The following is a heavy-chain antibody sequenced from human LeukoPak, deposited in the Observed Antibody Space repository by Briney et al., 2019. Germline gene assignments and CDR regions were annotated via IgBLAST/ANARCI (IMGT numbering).Heavy chain of an antibody. J-gene: IGHJ6*03. CDR1: GGSISSSSYY. D-gene: IGHD6-13*01. CDR2: IYYSGST. CDR3: ARCVAAAAGPTDYYYYYMDV. V-gene: IGHV4-39*01. Sequence: SETLSLTCTVSGGSISSSSYYWGWIRQPPGKGLEWIGSIYYSGSTYYNPSLKSRVTISVDTSKNQFSLKLSSVTAADTAVYYCARCVAAAAGPTDYYYYYMDVWGKGTTVTISS.